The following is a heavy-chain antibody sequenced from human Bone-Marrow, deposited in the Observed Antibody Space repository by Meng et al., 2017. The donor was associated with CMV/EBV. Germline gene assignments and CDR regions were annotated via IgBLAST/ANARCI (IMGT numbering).Heavy chain of an antibody. V-gene: IGHV4-30-4*08. CDR3: ARGYSNPH. CDR1: GDSISSEGYY. Sequence: SETLSLTCTVSGDSISSEGYYWTWIRQLPGKGLEWIGYIYYSGSTSYNPSLKSRVTISVDTSKNQFSLKLSSVTAADTAVYYCARGYSNPHWGQGTLVTVSS. D-gene: IGHD4-11*01. CDR2: IYYSGST. J-gene: IGHJ4*02.